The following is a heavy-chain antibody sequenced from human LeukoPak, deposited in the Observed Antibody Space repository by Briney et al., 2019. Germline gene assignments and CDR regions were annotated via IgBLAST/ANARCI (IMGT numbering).Heavy chain of an antibody. CDR2: ISGDGHRT. J-gene: IGHJ6*02. V-gene: IGHV3-23*01. CDR1: GFTFSNDD. D-gene: IGHD2-2*01. Sequence: GGSLRLSCAASGFTFSNDDLNWVRQAPGKGLEWVSGISGDGHRTYYAGSVKGRFTISRDNSKNTLSLQMNSLRAGDTAVYYCARGTSLEDHGMDVWGQGTTVTVSS. CDR3: ARGTSLEDHGMDV.